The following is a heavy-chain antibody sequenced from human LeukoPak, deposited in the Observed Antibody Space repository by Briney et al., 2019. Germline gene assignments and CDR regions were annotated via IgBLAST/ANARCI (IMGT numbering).Heavy chain of an antibody. CDR1: GITFSNAW. Sequence: GGSLRLSCAASGITFSNAWMSWVRQAPGKGLEWVGRIKSKTDGGTTDYAAPVKGRFTISRDDSKNTLYLQMNSLKTEDTAVYYCTSEGEDGPYFVYFDYWGQGTLVTVSS. D-gene: IGHD2/OR15-2a*01. J-gene: IGHJ4*02. V-gene: IGHV3-15*01. CDR2: IKSKTDGGTT. CDR3: TSEGEDGPYFVYFDY.